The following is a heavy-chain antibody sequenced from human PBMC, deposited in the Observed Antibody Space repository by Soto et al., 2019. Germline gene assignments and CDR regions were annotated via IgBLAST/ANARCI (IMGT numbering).Heavy chain of an antibody. CDR2: INPNSGGT. J-gene: IGHJ6*02. Sequence: ASPVRVSYKASGYTFTGHYMHWLRQAPGQGLEWMGWINPNSGGTSYAQKFQGWVTMTRDTSISTAYMELSRLRSDDTAVYYCARGGSLWFGELSAYYYGMDVWGQGTTVTVSS. CDR1: GYTFTGHY. V-gene: IGHV1-2*04. CDR3: ARGGSLWFGELSAYYYGMDV. D-gene: IGHD3-10*01.